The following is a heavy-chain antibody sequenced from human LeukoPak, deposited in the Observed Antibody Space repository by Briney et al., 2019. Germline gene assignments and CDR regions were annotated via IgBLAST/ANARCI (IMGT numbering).Heavy chain of an antibody. CDR2: INPSGGST. CDR3: ARGVQYYYDSSGYPFLYYYYMDV. J-gene: IGHJ6*03. Sequence: ASVKVSCKASGYTFISYYMHWVRQAPGQGLEWMGIINPSGGSTSYAQKFQGRVTMTRDTSTSTVYMELSSLRSEDTAVYYCARGVQYYYDSSGYPFLYYYYMDVWGKGTTVTISS. V-gene: IGHV1-46*01. D-gene: IGHD3-22*01. CDR1: GYTFISYY.